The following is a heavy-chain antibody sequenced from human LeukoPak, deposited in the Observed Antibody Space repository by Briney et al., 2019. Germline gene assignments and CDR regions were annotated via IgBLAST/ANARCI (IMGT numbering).Heavy chain of an antibody. CDR3: ARVRRQVGSRWFDS. CDR1: GFPFSPNY. J-gene: IGHJ5*01. D-gene: IGHD1-26*01. Sequence: GGSLRLSCAASGFPFSPNYMSWVRQAPGKGLEWVSVINTGGSAFYSDSVKGRFTISRDNSNNTLYLQMNSLRAEDTAVYYCARVRRQVGSRWFDSWGQGILVTVSS. V-gene: IGHV3-53*01. CDR2: INTGGSA.